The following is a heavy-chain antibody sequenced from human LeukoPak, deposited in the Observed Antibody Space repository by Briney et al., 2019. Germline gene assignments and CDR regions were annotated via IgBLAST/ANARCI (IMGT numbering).Heavy chain of an antibody. J-gene: IGHJ5*02. Sequence: GASVKVSCKASGYTFTSYGISWVRQAPGQGIEWMGWISAYNGNTNYAQKLQGRVTMTTDTSTSTAYMELRSLRSDDTAVYYCARDPYSGSSWYGVENWFDPWGQGTLVTVSS. V-gene: IGHV1-18*01. CDR3: ARDPYSGSSWYGVENWFDP. CDR1: GYTFTSYG. D-gene: IGHD6-13*01. CDR2: ISAYNGNT.